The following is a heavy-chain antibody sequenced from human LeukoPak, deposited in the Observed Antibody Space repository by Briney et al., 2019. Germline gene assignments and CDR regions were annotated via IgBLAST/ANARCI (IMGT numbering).Heavy chain of an antibody. CDR3: ASTKITVTMGPTDYWFDP. CDR1: GGSFSGYY. J-gene: IGHJ5*02. Sequence: SETLSLTCAVYGGSFSGYYWSWIRQPPGKGLEWIGEINHSGSTNYNPSLKSRVTISVDTSKNQFSLKLSSVTAADTAVYYCASTKITVTMGPTDYWFDPWGQGTLVTVSS. D-gene: IGHD4-17*01. V-gene: IGHV4-34*01. CDR2: INHSGST.